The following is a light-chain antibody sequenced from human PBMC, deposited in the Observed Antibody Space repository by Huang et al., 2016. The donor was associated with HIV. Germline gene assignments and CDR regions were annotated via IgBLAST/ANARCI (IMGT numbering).Light chain of an antibody. CDR1: QTISTF. J-gene: IGKJ4*01. Sequence: DIQMTQSPSSLSASVGDRISITCQASQTISTFLNWYQQKPGKAPKLLIYAASNLQSGVSSRFSGTGSGTLFTLTVTGLLPDDFATYFCQQTSSVPLTFGGGTKVEMK. CDR2: AAS. CDR3: QQTSSVPLT. V-gene: IGKV1-39*01.